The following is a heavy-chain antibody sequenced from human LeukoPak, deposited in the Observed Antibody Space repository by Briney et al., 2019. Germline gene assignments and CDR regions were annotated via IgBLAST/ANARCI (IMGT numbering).Heavy chain of an antibody. D-gene: IGHD5-18*01. CDR1: GFTFSSYA. J-gene: IGHJ6*02. CDR3: AKDHYSYGYGPIHGMDV. Sequence: QSGGSLRLSCAASGFTFSSYAMSWVRQAPGKGLEWVSAISGSGGSTYYADSVKGRFTISRDNSKNTLYLQMNSLRAEDTAVYYCAKDHYSYGYGPIHGMDVWGQGTTVTVSS. CDR2: ISGSGGST. V-gene: IGHV3-23*01.